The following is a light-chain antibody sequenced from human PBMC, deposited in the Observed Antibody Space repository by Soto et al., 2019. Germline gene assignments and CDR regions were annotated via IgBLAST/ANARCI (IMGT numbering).Light chain of an antibody. J-gene: IGKJ1*01. CDR2: GAS. CDR1: QSVSTN. CDR3: QHYNNWPPWT. Sequence: EIVMTQSPATLSVSPGERVTLSCRASQSVSTNLAWYQQKPGQAPRLLIYGASTRATGIPARFSGRGSGTEFTLTISSLQSEDFAIYYCQHYNNWPPWTFGQGTKVEIK. V-gene: IGKV3-15*01.